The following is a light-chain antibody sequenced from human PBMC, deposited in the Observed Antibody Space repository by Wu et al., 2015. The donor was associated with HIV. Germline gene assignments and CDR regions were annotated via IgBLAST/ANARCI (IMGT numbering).Light chain of an antibody. V-gene: IGKV1-13*02. Sequence: AIQLTQSPSSLSASIGDRVNITCRASQDISTYLAWYQQTPGKAPRVLIYDASTLQSGVSSRFSGSGSGADFTLTISGLQREDFAVYFCLTIEQFSLTFGQGSRLEI. CDR3: LTIEQFSLT. CDR2: DAS. J-gene: IGKJ5*01. CDR1: QDISTY.